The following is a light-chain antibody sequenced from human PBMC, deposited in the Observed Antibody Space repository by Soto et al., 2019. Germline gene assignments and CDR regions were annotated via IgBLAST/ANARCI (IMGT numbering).Light chain of an antibody. V-gene: IGKV3-20*01. CDR3: QHFGGTTFT. CDR2: GAS. Sequence: EIVLTQSPGTLSLSPGEGATLCCRASQSVSSSYIAWYQQRTGQTPSLIIYGASTRATGIPDRLSGSWSGTLSTLPISSLEAGDVVVYYCQHFGGTTFTFGQGTRLEIK. CDR1: QSVSSSY. J-gene: IGKJ5*01.